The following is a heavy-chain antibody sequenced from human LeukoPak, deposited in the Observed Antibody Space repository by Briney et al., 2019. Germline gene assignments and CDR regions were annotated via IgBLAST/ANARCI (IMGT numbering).Heavy chain of an antibody. V-gene: IGHV1-2*02. Sequence: GASVKVSCKASGYTFTGYYMHWVRQAPGQGLEWMGWINPNSGGTNYAQKFQGRVTMTRDTSISTAYMELSRLRSDDTAVYYCARDRSSSETTLDYWGQGTLVTVSS. CDR1: GYTFTGYY. J-gene: IGHJ4*02. D-gene: IGHD6-13*01. CDR3: ARDRSSSETTLDY. CDR2: INPNSGGT.